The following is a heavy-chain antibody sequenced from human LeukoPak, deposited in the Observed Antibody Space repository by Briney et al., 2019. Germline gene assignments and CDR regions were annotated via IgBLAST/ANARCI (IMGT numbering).Heavy chain of an antibody. D-gene: IGHD3/OR15-3a*01. CDR1: GFTFSSHD. V-gene: IGHV3-48*02. CDR3: ARDPPPFWTGYSFQYYGMDV. J-gene: IGHJ6*02. CDR2: ISSSSGTI. Sequence: GGSLRLSCAASGFTFSSHDMNWVRQPPGKGLEWVSHISSSSGTIYYVDSVKGRFTISRDNAKNSLFLQMNSLRDEDTAVYYCARDPPPFWTGYSFQYYGMDVWGQGTTVTVSS.